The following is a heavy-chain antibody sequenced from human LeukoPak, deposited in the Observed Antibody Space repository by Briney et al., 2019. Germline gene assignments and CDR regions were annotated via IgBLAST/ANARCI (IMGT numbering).Heavy chain of an antibody. V-gene: IGHV1-69*05. J-gene: IGHJ6*02. CDR1: GGTFSNYA. CDR3: VRAMAPLDTFNYQYAMDV. CDR2: IIPIFGTA. Sequence: ASVKVSCKASGGTFSNYAISWVRQAPGQGLEWMGGIIPIFGTANYAQKFQGRVTITTDESTSTAYMELSSLRSEDTAVYYCVRAMAPLDTFNYQYAMDVWGQGTMVTVSS. D-gene: IGHD5-24*01.